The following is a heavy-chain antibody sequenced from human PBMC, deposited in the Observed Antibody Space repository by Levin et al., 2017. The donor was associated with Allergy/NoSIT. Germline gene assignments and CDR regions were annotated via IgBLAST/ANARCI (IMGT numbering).Heavy chain of an antibody. J-gene: IGHJ4*02. CDR1: GGSISSGGYY. V-gene: IGHV4-31*03. CDR2: IYYSGNT. D-gene: IGHD5-12*01. CDR3: ARETGYDLDQ. Sequence: SETLSLTCTVSGGSISSGGYYWSWIRQPPGKGLEWFGYIYYSGNTYYNPSLQRRVTLSLDTSKNQFSLKLSTVTAADKAVDYCARETGYDLDQWGQGTMVTVSS.